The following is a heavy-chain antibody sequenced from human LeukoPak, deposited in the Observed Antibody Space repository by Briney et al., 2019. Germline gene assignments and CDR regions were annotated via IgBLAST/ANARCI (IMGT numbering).Heavy chain of an antibody. V-gene: IGHV4-59*08. D-gene: IGHD3-3*01. CDR2: IYYSGTT. CDR3: ARHGGSFWSGYFRFYYYYGMDV. Sequence: TSSETLSLTCTVSGGSISSYYWSWIRQPPGKGLEWIGYIYYSGTTNYNPSLKSRVTISVATSKNQFSLKLSSVTAADTAVYYCARHGGSFWSGYFRFYYYYGMDVWGQGTTVTVSS. J-gene: IGHJ6*02. CDR1: GGSISSYY.